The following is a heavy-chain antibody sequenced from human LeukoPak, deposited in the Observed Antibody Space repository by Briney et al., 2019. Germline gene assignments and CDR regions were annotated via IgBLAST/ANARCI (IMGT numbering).Heavy chain of an antibody. D-gene: IGHD6-13*01. CDR2: IIPIFGTA. J-gene: IGHJ4*02. V-gene: IGHV1-69*01. CDR1: GGTFSSYA. CDR3: ARGRYDSSSYQYYFDY. Sequence: SVKVSCKASGGTFSSYAISWVRQAPGQGLEWMGWIIPIFGTANYAQKFQGRVTITADESTSTAYMELSSLRSEDTAVYYCARGRYDSSSYQYYFDYWGQGTLVTVSS.